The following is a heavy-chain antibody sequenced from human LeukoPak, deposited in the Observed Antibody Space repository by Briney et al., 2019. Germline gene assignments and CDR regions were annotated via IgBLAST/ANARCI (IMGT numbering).Heavy chain of an antibody. CDR3: ARVKSGYSYGPHYYYYYYMDV. Sequence: PGGSLRLSCAASGFTFPTYGMHWVRQAPGKGLEWVAYIRNDGGFKSYADSVKGRFTISRDTSKNTLHLQMNSLRAEDTAVYYCARVKSGYSYGPHYYYYYYMDVWGKGTTVTVSS. CDR1: GFTFPTYG. D-gene: IGHD5-18*01. J-gene: IGHJ6*03. CDR2: IRNDGGFK. V-gene: IGHV3-30*02.